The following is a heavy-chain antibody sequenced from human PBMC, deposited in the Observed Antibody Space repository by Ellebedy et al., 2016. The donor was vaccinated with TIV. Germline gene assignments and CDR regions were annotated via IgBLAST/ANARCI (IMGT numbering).Heavy chain of an antibody. CDR1: GGSISAYY. V-gene: IGHV4-59*01. J-gene: IGHJ4*02. CDR2: TYYNGST. CDR3: ARKLVPEY. Sequence: SETLSLXCTVSGGSISAYYWTWIRQSPGKGLEWIGYTYYNGSTNYNPSLKSRVTMSVDTSKDQFSLKLTSVTAADTAVYYCARKLVPEYWGQGTLVTVSS.